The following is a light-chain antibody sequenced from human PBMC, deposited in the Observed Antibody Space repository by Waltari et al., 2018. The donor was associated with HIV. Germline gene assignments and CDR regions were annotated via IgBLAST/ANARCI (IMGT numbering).Light chain of an antibody. CDR1: SSNIGAVYA. CDR3: QSYDRSLSASVV. CDR2: GNK. J-gene: IGLJ2*01. V-gene: IGLV1-40*01. Sequence: QSVLTQPPSVSGAPGPRVTISCPGGSSNIGAVYAVHWYPQIPGTAPKLLISGNKNRPSGVPDRFSASKSGTSASLAITGLQAEDEADYFCQSYDRSLSASVVFGGGTKLTVL.